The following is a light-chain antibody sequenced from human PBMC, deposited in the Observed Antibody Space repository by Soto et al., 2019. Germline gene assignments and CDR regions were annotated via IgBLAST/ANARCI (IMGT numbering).Light chain of an antibody. V-gene: IGKV1-5*03. Sequence: DIQMTQSPSTLSASVGDRVTITCRASQSISSWLAWYQQKPGKAPKLLIYQASGLESGVPSRFSGSGTGTEFTLTISSLQPDDFATYYFQQYNSYPIPFGQGTRLEIK. J-gene: IGKJ5*01. CDR1: QSISSW. CDR2: QAS. CDR3: QQYNSYPIP.